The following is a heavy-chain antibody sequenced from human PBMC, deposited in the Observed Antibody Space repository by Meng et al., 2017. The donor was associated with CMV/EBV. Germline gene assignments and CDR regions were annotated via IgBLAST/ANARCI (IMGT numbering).Heavy chain of an antibody. Sequence: GESLKISCVASEFTFSNYAMSWVRQAPGKGLEWVAVISYDGSNKYYADSVKGRFTISRDNSKNTLYLQMNSLRAEDTAVYYCARGEQPGTFFDYWGQGTLVTVSS. J-gene: IGHJ4*02. CDR3: ARGEQPGTFFDY. V-gene: IGHV3-30*04. CDR1: EFTFSNYA. CDR2: ISYDGSNK. D-gene: IGHD1-26*01.